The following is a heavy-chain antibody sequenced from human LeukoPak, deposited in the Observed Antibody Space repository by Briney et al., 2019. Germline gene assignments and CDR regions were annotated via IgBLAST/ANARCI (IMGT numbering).Heavy chain of an antibody. V-gene: IGHV3-30*03. D-gene: IGHD4-17*01. CDR3: ARDYYTTVTTTFDY. J-gene: IGHJ4*02. Sequence: AGGSLRLSCAASGFTFSSYSMNWVRQAPGKGLEWVAVISYDGSNKYYADSVKGRFTISRDNSKNTLYLQMNNLRAEDTAVYYCARDYYTTVTTTFDYWGQGTLVTVSS. CDR2: ISYDGSNK. CDR1: GFTFSSYS.